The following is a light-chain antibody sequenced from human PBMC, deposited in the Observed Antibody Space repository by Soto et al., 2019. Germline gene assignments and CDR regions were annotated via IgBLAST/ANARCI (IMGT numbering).Light chain of an antibody. CDR2: DVN. J-gene: IGLJ1*01. CDR1: SSDVGGYNY. V-gene: IGLV2-11*01. CDR3: CSSAGTYTYA. Sequence: QSALTQPRSVSGSPGQSVTISCTGTSSDVGGYNYVSWYRRHPGKAPKLMIYDVNKRPSGVPDRFSGSKSGNTASLTISGLQADDQADYYCCSSAGTYTYAFGTGTKVTVL.